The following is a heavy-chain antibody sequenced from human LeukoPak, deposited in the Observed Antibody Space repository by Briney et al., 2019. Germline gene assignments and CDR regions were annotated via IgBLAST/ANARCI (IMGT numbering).Heavy chain of an antibody. CDR3: ARPYYYDSRIDP. Sequence: ASQTLSLTCTVSGGSISSGDYYWRWIRQPPGKGLEWIAYMYYSGSTYYNPSLKSRVTMSADTSKNQLSLKLSSVTAADTAVYYCARPYYYDSRIDPWGQGILVTVSS. J-gene: IGHJ5*02. CDR1: GGSISSGDYY. V-gene: IGHV4-30-4*01. D-gene: IGHD3-22*01. CDR2: MYYSGST.